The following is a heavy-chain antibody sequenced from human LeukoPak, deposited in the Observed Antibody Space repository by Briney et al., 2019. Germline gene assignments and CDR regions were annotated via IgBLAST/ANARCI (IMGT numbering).Heavy chain of an antibody. J-gene: IGHJ4*02. CDR2: IYSGGGT. Sequence: GGSLRLSCAASGFTVSSTYMSWVRQAPGKGLQWVSVIYSGGGTYYAASVKGRFTISRDNSKNTLYLQMNSLRAEDTAVYYCARDRGTCVDYWGQGTLVTVSS. CDR1: GFTVSSTY. D-gene: IGHD3-10*01. V-gene: IGHV3-66*01. CDR3: ARDRGTCVDY.